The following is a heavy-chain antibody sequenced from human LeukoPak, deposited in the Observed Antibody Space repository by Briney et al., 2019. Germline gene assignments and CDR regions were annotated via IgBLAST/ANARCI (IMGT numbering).Heavy chain of an antibody. V-gene: IGHV1-8*01. J-gene: IGHJ5*02. CDR1: GYTFASYD. Sequence: ASVKVSCKASGYTFASYDINWVRQATGQGLEWMGWMNPNSGNTGYAQKFQGRVTMTRNTSISTAYMELSSLRSEDTAVYYCARGGGYVNWFDPWGQGTLVTVSS. CDR2: MNPNSGNT. CDR3: ARGGGYVNWFDP. D-gene: IGHD3-16*01.